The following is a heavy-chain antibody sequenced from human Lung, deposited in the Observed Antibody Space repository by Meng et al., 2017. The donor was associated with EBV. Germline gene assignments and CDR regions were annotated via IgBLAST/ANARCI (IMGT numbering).Heavy chain of an antibody. CDR3: TRDFED. CDR2: TYYRSKWYN. J-gene: IGHJ4*02. V-gene: IGHV6-1*01. Sequence: QVQLQQSGPGLXXPSQTPSLTCAISGDSVSSNSVTWNWIRQSPSRGLEWLGRTYYRSKWYNEYALSVKSRINFNSDTSRNQFSLQLNSVTPEDTAVYYCTRDFEDWGRGTLVTVSS. CDR1: GDSVSSNSVT.